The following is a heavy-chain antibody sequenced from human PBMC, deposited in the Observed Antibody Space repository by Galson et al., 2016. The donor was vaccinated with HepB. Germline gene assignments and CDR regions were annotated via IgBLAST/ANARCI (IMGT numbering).Heavy chain of an antibody. CDR3: ARDILCAGNRYGLGDY. CDR2: ITSSSGHI. V-gene: IGHV3-21*01. CDR1: GFTFSNYN. Sequence: SLRLSCAASGFTFSNYNMNWVRQAPGKGLEWVSSITSSSGHISYADSVKGRFTISRDNAKNSLYLQMNSLRAEDTAVYYCARDILCAGNRYGLGDYWGQGTLVTVSS. J-gene: IGHJ4*02. D-gene: IGHD5-18*01.